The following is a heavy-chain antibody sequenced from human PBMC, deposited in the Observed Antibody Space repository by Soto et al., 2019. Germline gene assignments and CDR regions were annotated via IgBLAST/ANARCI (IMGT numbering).Heavy chain of an antibody. D-gene: IGHD2-15*01. CDR3: ARSYGYCSGGSCHDAFDI. CDR1: GYTFTSYD. V-gene: IGHV1-8*01. Sequence: ASVKVSCKASGYTFTSYDINWVRQATGQGLEWMGWMNPNSGNTGYAQKFQGRVTMTRNTSISTAYMELSSLRSEDTAVYYCARSYGYCSGGSCHDAFDIWGQGTMVTVS. CDR2: MNPNSGNT. J-gene: IGHJ3*02.